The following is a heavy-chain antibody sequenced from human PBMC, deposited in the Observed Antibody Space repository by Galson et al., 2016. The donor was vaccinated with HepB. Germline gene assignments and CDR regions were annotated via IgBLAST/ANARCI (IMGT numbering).Heavy chain of an antibody. CDR3: CVDTAMDYVFDY. V-gene: IGHV3-21*01. J-gene: IGHJ4*02. CDR2: ISRGSGYI. D-gene: IGHD5-18*01. CDR1: GFTFSTYN. Sequence: SLRLSCAASGFTFSTYNMNWVRQAPGKGLEWVSSISRGSGYIYYADSVKGRFTISRDNAENSLYLQMNSLRAEDTAVYYCCVDTAMDYVFDYWGQGTLVTVSS.